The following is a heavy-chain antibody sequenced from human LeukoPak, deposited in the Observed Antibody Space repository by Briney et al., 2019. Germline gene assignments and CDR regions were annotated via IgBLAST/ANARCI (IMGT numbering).Heavy chain of an antibody. D-gene: IGHD5-18*01. CDR3: ARDYSYNGVGWFDP. Sequence: SQTLSLTCTVSGGSISSGDYYWSWIRQPPGKGLEWIGYIYYSGSTYYNPSLKSRVTISVDTSKNQFSLKLSSVTAADTAVYYCARDYSYNGVGWFDPWGQGTLVTVSS. V-gene: IGHV4-30-4*01. CDR2: IYYSGST. J-gene: IGHJ5*02. CDR1: GGSISSGDYY.